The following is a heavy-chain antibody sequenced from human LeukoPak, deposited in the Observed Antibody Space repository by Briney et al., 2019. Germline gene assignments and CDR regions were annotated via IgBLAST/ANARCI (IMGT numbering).Heavy chain of an antibody. J-gene: IGHJ3*02. D-gene: IGHD2-15*01. Sequence: GGSLRLSCAASGFTFSSYSMNWVRQAPGKGLEWVSYISSSSSTIYYADSVKGRFTISRDNAKNSLYLQMNSLRAEDTAVYYCARGGYYCSGGSCISDAFDIWGQGTMVTVSS. CDR1: GFTFSSYS. V-gene: IGHV3-48*04. CDR2: ISSSSSTI. CDR3: ARGGYYCSGGSCISDAFDI.